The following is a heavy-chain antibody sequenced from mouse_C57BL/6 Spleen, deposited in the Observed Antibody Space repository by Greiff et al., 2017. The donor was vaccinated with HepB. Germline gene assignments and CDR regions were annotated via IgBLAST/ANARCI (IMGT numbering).Heavy chain of an antibody. J-gene: IGHJ3*01. CDR2: IYPGDGDT. V-gene: IGHV1-80*01. CDR1: GYAFSSYW. CDR3: ARVRGYGYDGEFAY. Sequence: QVQLKQSGAELVKPGASVKISCKASGYAFSSYWMNWVKQRPGKGLEWIGQIYPGDGDTNYNGKFKGKATLTADKSSSTAYMQLSSLTSEDSAVYFCARVRGYGYDGEFAYWGQGTLVTVSA. D-gene: IGHD2-2*01.